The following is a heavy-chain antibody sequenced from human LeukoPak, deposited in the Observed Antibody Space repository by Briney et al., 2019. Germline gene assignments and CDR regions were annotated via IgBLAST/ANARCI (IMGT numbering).Heavy chain of an antibody. J-gene: IGHJ4*02. CDR3: ARLLGDRTIYDY. Sequence: PGGSLRLSCAASGFTLRTCWMSWVRPAPAKGLEWVESINQGGGDTYYVESVKGRFTISRDNAMNSFFLQMNNLRVEDTAVYYCARLLGDRTIYDYWGQGTLVTVSS. CDR2: INQGGGDT. V-gene: IGHV3-7*01. D-gene: IGHD2-21*01. CDR1: GFTLRTCW.